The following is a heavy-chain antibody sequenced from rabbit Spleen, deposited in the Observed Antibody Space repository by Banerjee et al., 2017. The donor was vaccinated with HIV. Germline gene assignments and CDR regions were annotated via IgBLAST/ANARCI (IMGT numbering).Heavy chain of an antibody. D-gene: IGHD1-1*01. J-gene: IGHJ6*01. CDR3: ARGVGYITSGYDT. CDR1: GLDFSSSYW. V-gene: IGHV1S45*01. CDR2: MYTSSGSA. Sequence: EESGGDLVQPEGSLTLTCKASGLDFSSSYWICWVRQAPGKGLEWIACMYTSSGSAAYASWAKGRFTISKTSSTTVTLQMTSLTAADTATYFCARGVGYITSGYDTWGPGTLVTVS.